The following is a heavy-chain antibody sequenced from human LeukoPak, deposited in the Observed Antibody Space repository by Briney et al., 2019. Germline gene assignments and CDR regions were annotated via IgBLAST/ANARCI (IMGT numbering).Heavy chain of an antibody. D-gene: IGHD3-16*01. CDR3: AKESGKFDD. Sequence: PGGSLRLSCVASGLTFDDYAMHWVRQAPGKGLEWVSLISGDGGSTFYADSVKGRFSISRDNSKSSLYLQMNSLRTEDTAMYYCAKESGKFDDWGQGTLVAVSS. CDR1: GLTFDDYA. J-gene: IGHJ4*02. V-gene: IGHV3-43*02. CDR2: ISGDGGST.